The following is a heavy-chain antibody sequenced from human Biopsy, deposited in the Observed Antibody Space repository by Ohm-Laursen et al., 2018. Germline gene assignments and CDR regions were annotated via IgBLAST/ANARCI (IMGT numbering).Heavy chain of an antibody. J-gene: IGHJ3*01. V-gene: IGHV4-59*01. Sequence: SETLSLTCTVSGGSIGSFFWSWIRQSPGKGLEWIGYISNRGSTNYNPSLRGRVTISVDTSRNQFSLKLSSLTAADTAVFFCARLYRLDDYWNDDPPDAFDVWGQGTVVTVSS. D-gene: IGHD3-3*01. CDR2: ISNRGST. CDR3: ARLYRLDDYWNDDPPDAFDV. CDR1: GGSIGSFF.